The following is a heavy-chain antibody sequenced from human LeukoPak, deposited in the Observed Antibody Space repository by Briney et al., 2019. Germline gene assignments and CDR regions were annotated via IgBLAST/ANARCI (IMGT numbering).Heavy chain of an antibody. CDR3: AKPYYYDSSGYYEYCFDY. J-gene: IGHJ4*02. CDR2: ISGSGGST. D-gene: IGHD3-22*01. CDR1: GFTFSSYA. V-gene: IGHV3-23*01. Sequence: GGSLRLSCAASGFTFSSYAMSWVRQAPGKGLEWVSAISGSGGSTYYADSVKGRFTISRDNSKNTLYLQMNSLRAEDTAVYYCAKPYYYDSSGYYEYCFDYWGQGTLVTVSS.